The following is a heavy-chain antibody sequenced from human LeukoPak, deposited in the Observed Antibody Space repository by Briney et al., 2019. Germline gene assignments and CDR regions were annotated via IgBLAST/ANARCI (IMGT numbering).Heavy chain of an antibody. CDR3: ARGGCRVCSGGGPYDY. V-gene: IGHV3-30*03. J-gene: IGHJ4*02. D-gene: IGHD2-15*01. Sequence: PGGSLRLSCAAAGFTFSNYGMHWVRQGPDKGLEWVAVISYDGSNKYYADSVKGRFTISRDNSKNTLYLQMNSLRAEDTAVYYCARGGCRVCSGGGPYDYWGQGTLVTVSS. CDR1: GFTFSNYG. CDR2: ISYDGSNK.